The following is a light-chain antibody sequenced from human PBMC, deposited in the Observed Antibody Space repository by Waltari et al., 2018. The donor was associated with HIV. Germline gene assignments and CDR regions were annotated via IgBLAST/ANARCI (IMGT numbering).Light chain of an antibody. Sequence: QSALTQPASVSGSPGQSITISCTGTITDIGTYNHVSWYQHHAGRATNLLIYAVNNRPSGVSTRFPASKSGNTPSLTISGLQSDDEADYYCSSYASGDTLVMFGGGTKVTVL. V-gene: IGLV2-14*03. CDR2: AVN. CDR3: SSYASGDTLVM. CDR1: ITDIGTYNH. J-gene: IGLJ3*02.